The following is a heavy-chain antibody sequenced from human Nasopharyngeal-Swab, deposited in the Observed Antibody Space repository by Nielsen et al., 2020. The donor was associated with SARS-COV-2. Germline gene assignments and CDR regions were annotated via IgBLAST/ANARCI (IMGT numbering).Heavy chain of an antibody. D-gene: IGHD1-26*01. Sequence: GESLKISCAASGFTFSSYVMSWVRQAPGKGLEWVSGLTSDGASTDYADSVKGRFTISRDTSKNTVYMQMNSLRAEDTAVYYCARGAVGATERRAFDIWGQGTMVSVSS. CDR3: ARGAVGATERRAFDI. V-gene: IGHV3-23*01. CDR1: GFTFSSYV. J-gene: IGHJ3*02. CDR2: LTSDGAST.